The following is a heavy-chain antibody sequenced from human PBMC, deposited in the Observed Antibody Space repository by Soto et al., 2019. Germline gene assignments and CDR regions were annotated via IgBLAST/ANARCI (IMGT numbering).Heavy chain of an antibody. Sequence: GGSLRLSCAASGFTFNNYAMSWVRQAPGKGLEWVSLISGSSGNTYYADSVKGRFTISGDNSKNTLYLQMNTLRAEDTAVYYCAKALSVEPNNYYHYYMDVWGKGTTVTVSS. D-gene: IGHD1-1*01. CDR3: AKALSVEPNNYYHYYMDV. CDR2: ISGSSGNT. CDR1: GFTFNNYA. J-gene: IGHJ6*03. V-gene: IGHV3-23*01.